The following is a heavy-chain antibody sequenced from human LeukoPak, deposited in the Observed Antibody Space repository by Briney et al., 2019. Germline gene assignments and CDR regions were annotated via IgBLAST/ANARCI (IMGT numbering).Heavy chain of an antibody. CDR1: GFTFSSYS. CDR3: ASDVVVVADDAFDI. V-gene: IGHV3-21*01. CDR2: ITVTSIYI. Sequence: GGSLRLSCAASGFTFSSYSMNWVRQAPGKGLEWVSSITVTSIYIYYAHSVKGRFTISRDNAKNSLYLQMNSLRAEDTAVYYCASDVVVVADDAFDIWGQGTMVTVSS. J-gene: IGHJ3*02. D-gene: IGHD2-15*01.